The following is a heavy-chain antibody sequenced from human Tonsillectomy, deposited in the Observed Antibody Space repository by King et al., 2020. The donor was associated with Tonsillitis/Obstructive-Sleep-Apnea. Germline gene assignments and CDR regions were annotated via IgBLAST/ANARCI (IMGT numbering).Heavy chain of an antibody. D-gene: IGHD6-13*01. J-gene: IGHJ5*02. CDR3: ARSNSVAGAGNQGEYNWIDP. CDR1: GFTFSRYG. Sequence: VQLVESGGGVVQPGRSLRLSCAASGFTFSRYGMHWVRQAPGKGLEWVAVIWCDGSSKYYADSVKGRFTISRDNSKNTLYLQMNSLRAEDTAVDYCARSNSVAGAGNQGEYNWIDPWGQGTLVTVSS. V-gene: IGHV3-33*01. CDR2: IWCDGSSK.